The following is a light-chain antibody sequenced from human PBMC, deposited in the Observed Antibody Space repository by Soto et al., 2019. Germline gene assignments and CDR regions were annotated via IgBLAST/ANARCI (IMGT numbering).Light chain of an antibody. J-gene: IGLJ2*01. Sequence: QSVLTQPASLSGSPGQSITISCTGTSSDLGSYNLVSWYQQHPGKAPKLMIYEGSKRPSGVSNLFAGSKSGNTASLTISGLQAEDEADYYCCSYAGSSTLVFGGGTKLTVL. CDR1: SSDLGSYNL. CDR2: EGS. V-gene: IGLV2-23*01. CDR3: CSYAGSSTLV.